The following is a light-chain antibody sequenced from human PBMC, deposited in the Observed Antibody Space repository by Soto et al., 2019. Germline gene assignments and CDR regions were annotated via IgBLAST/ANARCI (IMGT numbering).Light chain of an antibody. V-gene: IGKV3D-20*01. CDR1: QSFSNNY. CDR2: DAS. Sequence: DTVLTQSPGTLSLSPGDRATLSCGASQSFSNNYLAWYQKKPGLAPRLLIYDASSRATGVPDRVSGSGSGTDFTLTISRLEPEDFAVYYCQQYGSSPFTFGGGTKVEMK. J-gene: IGKJ4*02. CDR3: QQYGSSPFT.